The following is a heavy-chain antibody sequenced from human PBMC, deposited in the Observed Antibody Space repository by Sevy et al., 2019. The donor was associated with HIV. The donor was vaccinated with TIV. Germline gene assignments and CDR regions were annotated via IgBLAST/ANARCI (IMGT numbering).Heavy chain of an antibody. CDR1: GFVLNLYE. CDR2: ISATSTTI. J-gene: IGHJ3*02. V-gene: IGHV3-48*03. D-gene: IGHD3-3*01. CDR3: AREISGVDDAFDI. Sequence: GGSLRLSCAASGFVLNLYEMNWVRQAPGKGLEWISYISATSTTINYADSVKGRFIISRDNAKNSVYLQMNSLRAEDTALHYCAREISGVDDAFDIWGQGTMVTVSS.